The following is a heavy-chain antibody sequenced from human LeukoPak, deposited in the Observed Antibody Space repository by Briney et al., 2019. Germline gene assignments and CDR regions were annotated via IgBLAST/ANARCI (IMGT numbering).Heavy chain of an antibody. CDR2: IIPIFNTA. D-gene: IGHD2-21*01. V-gene: IGHV1-69*06. Sequence: SVKVSCKASGDSFDIYVINWVRQAPGQGLEWMGRIIPIFNTANYAQKFQGRVTINADKSTTTAYMELTNLRSDDTAVYFCARNCGGGANCYNLFGMDVWGQGTTVTVSS. J-gene: IGHJ6*02. CDR1: GDSFDIYV. CDR3: ARNCGGGANCYNLFGMDV.